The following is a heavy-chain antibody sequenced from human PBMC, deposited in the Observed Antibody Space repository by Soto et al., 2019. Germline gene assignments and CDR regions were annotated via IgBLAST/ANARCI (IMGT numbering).Heavy chain of an antibody. D-gene: IGHD3-10*01. CDR2: ISSSGKTI. CDR3: TKEGLLGDYFDF. V-gene: IGHV3-48*02. Sequence: PGGSLRLSCAASGFAFISTNMNWVRQAPGKGLEWISFISSSGKTIHYADSVKGRFTISRDNAKKSLFLQMDSLSDEDTAIYYCTKEGLLGDYFDFWGQGTLVTVSS. CDR1: GFAFISTN. J-gene: IGHJ4*02.